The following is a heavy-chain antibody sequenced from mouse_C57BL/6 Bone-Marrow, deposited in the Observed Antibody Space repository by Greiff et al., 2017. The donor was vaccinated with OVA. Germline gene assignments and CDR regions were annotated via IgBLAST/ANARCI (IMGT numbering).Heavy chain of an antibody. CDR2: IDPENGDT. D-gene: IGHD4-1*01. J-gene: IGHJ2*01. CDR3: TTANWDAYYFDY. V-gene: IGHV14-4*01. CDR1: GFNIKDDY. Sequence: VHVKQSGAELVRPGASVKLSCTASGFNIKDDYMHWVKQRPEQGLEWIGWIDPENGDTEYASKFQGKATITADTSSNTAYLQLSSLTSEDTAVYYCTTANWDAYYFDYWGQGTTLTVAS.